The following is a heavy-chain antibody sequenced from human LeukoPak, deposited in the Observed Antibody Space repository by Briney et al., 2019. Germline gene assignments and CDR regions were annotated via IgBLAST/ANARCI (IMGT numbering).Heavy chain of an antibody. Sequence: GESLKISCKGSGTRFINYWIGWVRPMPGKGLEWMGIIHISDFEIRYRPSFQGQVTISADRSISTAYLQWSSLKASDSAIYYCASARHGDSTWAYWGQGTVVTVSS. CDR3: ASARHGDSTWAY. J-gene: IGHJ4*02. D-gene: IGHD4-17*01. CDR1: GTRFINYW. CDR2: IHISDFEI. V-gene: IGHV5-51*01.